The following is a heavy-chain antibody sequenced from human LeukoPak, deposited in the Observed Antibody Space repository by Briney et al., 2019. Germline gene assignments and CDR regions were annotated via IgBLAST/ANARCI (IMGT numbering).Heavy chain of an antibody. CDR2: ISGSGDNT. D-gene: IGHD4-17*01. Sequence: GGSLRLSCAASGFTFSSYAMSWVRQAPGKGLEWVSSISGSGDNTYYADSVKDRFSISRDNSKTTVSLPMNSLRAEDTAVYYCAKGRGTAVTSAANYWGQGTLVTVSS. V-gene: IGHV3-23*01. CDR3: AKGRGTAVTSAANY. CDR1: GFTFSSYA. J-gene: IGHJ4*02.